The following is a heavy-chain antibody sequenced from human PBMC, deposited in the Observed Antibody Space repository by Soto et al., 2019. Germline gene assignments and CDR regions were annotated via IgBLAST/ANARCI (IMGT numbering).Heavy chain of an antibody. CDR3: AHSPGYCSGGSCYYYYYGMDV. D-gene: IGHD2-15*01. J-gene: IGHJ6*02. Sequence: QITLKESGPTLVKPTQTLTLTCTFSGFSLSTSGVGVGWIRQPPGKALEWLALIYWDDDKRYSPSLKSRLTITEDTSKNQVVLTMTNMDPVDTATYYCAHSPGYCSGGSCYYYYYGMDVWGQGTTVTVSS. CDR1: GFSLSTSGVG. CDR2: IYWDDDK. V-gene: IGHV2-5*02.